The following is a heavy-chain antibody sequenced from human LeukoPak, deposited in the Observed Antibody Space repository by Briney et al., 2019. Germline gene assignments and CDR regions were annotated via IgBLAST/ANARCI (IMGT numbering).Heavy chain of an antibody. CDR3: AKGYDILTGYYSYGMDV. D-gene: IGHD3-9*01. J-gene: IGHJ6*02. CDR1: GFTFSSYA. CDR2: ISYDGSNK. V-gene: IGHV3-30-3*01. Sequence: PGRSLRLSCAASGFTFSSYAMHWVRQAPGKGLEWVAVISYDGSNKYYADSVKGRFTISRDNSKNTLYLQMNSLRAEDTAVYYCAKGYDILTGYYSYGMDVWGQGTTVTVSS.